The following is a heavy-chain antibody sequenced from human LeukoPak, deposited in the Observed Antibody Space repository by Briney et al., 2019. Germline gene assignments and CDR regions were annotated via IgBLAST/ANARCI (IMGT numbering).Heavy chain of an antibody. CDR2: IHYSGNT. Sequence: SETLSLTCTVSGGSTSSSNYYWGWIRQPPGKGLEWIGGIHYSGNTYYNPSLKSRVTISVDTSKNQFSLKLSSVTAADTAVYYCARTPAAQVWSSYYFDYWGQGTLVTVSS. CDR3: ARTPAAQVWSSYYFDY. V-gene: IGHV4-39*07. J-gene: IGHJ4*02. D-gene: IGHD6-13*01. CDR1: GGSTSSSNYY.